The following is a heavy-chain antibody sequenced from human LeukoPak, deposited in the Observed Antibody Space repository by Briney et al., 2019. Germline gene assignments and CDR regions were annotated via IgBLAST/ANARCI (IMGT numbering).Heavy chain of an antibody. CDR1: GGSFSGYY. D-gene: IGHD6-13*01. Sequence: SETLSLTCAVYGGSFSGYYWSWIRQPPGKGLEWIGEINHSGSANYNPSLKSRVTISVDTSKNQFSLKLSSVTAADTAVYYCASEYSSSGEFDYWGQGTLVTVSS. CDR2: INHSGSA. J-gene: IGHJ4*02. CDR3: ASEYSSSGEFDY. V-gene: IGHV4-34*01.